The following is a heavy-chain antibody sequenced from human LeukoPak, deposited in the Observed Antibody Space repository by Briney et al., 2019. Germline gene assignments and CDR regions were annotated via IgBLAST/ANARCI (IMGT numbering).Heavy chain of an antibody. Sequence: ASVKVSCKASGYTFTSYGISWVRQAPGQGLEWMGWISACNGNTNYAQKLQGRVTMTTDTSTSTAYMELRSLRSDDTAVYYCARDRMAHYYDSSGVDPWGQGTLVTVSS. CDR1: GYTFTSYG. V-gene: IGHV1-18*01. J-gene: IGHJ5*02. CDR2: ISACNGNT. D-gene: IGHD3-22*01. CDR3: ARDRMAHYYDSSGVDP.